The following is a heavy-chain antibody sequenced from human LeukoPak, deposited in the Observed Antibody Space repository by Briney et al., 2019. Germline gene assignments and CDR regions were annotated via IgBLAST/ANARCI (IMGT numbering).Heavy chain of an antibody. CDR2: IPYSGST. Sequence: PSETLSLTCTVSGGSISSYYWSWIRQPPGKGLEWIGYIPYSGSTNYNPSLKSRVTISLDTSKNQFSLKLSSVTAADTAVYYCAGHHPRNTVDFWGQGTLVTVSS. D-gene: IGHD2-8*02. CDR1: GGSISSYY. CDR3: AGHHPRNTVDF. V-gene: IGHV4-59*08. J-gene: IGHJ4*02.